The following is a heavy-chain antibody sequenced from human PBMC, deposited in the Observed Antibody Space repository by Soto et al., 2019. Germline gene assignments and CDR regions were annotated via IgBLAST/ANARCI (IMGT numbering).Heavy chain of an antibody. CDR3: ARDTSKGGDYYAFDI. J-gene: IGHJ3*02. V-gene: IGHV1-18*01. D-gene: IGHD4-17*01. Sequence: ASVKVSCKASGYTFTSYGISWVRQAPGQGLEWMGWISAYNGNTNYAQKLQGRVTMTTDTSTSTAYMELRSLRSDDTAVYYCARDTSKGGDYYAFDIWGQGTMVTVSS. CDR2: ISAYNGNT. CDR1: GYTFTSYG.